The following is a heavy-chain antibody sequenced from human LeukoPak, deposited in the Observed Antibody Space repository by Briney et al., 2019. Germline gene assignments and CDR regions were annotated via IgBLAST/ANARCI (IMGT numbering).Heavy chain of an antibody. D-gene: IGHD1-7*01. V-gene: IGHV1-8*01. CDR3: ASVSTPGTTETDY. Sequence: ASVKVSCKASGYTFTSYDINWVRQATGQGLEWMGWMNPNSGNTGYAQKFQGRVTMTRNTSISTAYMELSSLRSEDTAVYYCASVSTPGTTETDYWGQGTLVTVSS. CDR2: MNPNSGNT. J-gene: IGHJ4*02. CDR1: GYTFTSYD.